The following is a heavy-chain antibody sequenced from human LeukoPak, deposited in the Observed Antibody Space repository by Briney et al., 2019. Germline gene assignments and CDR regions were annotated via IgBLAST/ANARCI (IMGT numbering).Heavy chain of an antibody. V-gene: IGHV4-59*01. CDR1: GGSISSYY. CDR3: VSGSSGWGLN. CDR2: ISKSGST. D-gene: IGHD6-19*01. J-gene: IGHJ4*02. Sequence: WETLSLTCTVSGGSISSYYWSWIRQPPGKALEWIGYISKSGSTNHNPSLESRVSISVDTSKSQFSLKVTSVTAADTAVYYCVSGSSGWGLNWGQGILVTVSS.